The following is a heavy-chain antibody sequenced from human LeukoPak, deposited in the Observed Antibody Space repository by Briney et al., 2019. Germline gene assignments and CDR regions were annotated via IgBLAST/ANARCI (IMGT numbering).Heavy chain of an antibody. V-gene: IGHV4-38-2*01. CDR2: IYHSGST. CDR1: GYSISSGYY. Sequence: KPSETLSLTCAVSGYSISSGYYWGWIRQPPGKGLEWIGSIYHSGSTYYNPSLKSRVTISVDTSKNQFSLKLSSVTAADTAAYYCAATLGTMVRGVIKGLGYWGQGTLVTVSS. CDR3: AATLGTMVRGVIKGLGY. D-gene: IGHD3-10*01. J-gene: IGHJ4*02.